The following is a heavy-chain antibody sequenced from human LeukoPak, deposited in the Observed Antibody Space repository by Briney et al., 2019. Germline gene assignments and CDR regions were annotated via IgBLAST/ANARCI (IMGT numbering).Heavy chain of an antibody. D-gene: IGHD2-2*01. Sequence: GASVKASCKASGYTFTSYYMHWVRQAPGQGLEWMGIINPSGGSTSYAQKFQGRVTMTRDTSTSTVYMELSSLRSEDTAVYYCAREDGVVPAAFDCWGQGTLVTVSS. V-gene: IGHV1-46*01. CDR1: GYTFTSYY. CDR3: AREDGVVPAAFDC. CDR2: INPSGGST. J-gene: IGHJ4*02.